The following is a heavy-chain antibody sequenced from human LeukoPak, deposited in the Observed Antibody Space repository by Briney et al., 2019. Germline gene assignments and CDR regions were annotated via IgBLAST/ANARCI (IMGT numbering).Heavy chain of an antibody. J-gene: IGHJ3*02. CDR2: IYHSGST. D-gene: IGHD4-17*01. V-gene: IGHV4-4*02. Sequence: AETLSLTCGVAGGSISSTNWWSGVRQPPGKGLGWIGEIYHSGSTNYNPSLTSRVTISVDKPKTQFSLRLRSVTAADTAAYYCARDTEGPRPFTIWGQGTMVTVSS. CDR3: ARDTEGPRPFTI. CDR1: GGSISSTNW.